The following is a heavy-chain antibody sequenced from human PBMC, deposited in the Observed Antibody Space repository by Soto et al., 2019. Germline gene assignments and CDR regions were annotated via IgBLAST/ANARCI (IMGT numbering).Heavy chain of an antibody. CDR1: GGTFSSYA. CDR2: IIPIFGTA. D-gene: IGHD5-18*01. V-gene: IGHV1-69*13. J-gene: IGHJ2*01. CDR3: ARVVCSGYANHRDLHSIPTRRTSDL. Sequence: GASVKVSWKASGGTFSSYAISWVRQAPGQGLEWMGGIIPIFGTANYAQKFQGRVTITADEATSTAYIELSSLRSDDTAVYYCARVVCSGYANHRDLHSIPTRRTSDL.